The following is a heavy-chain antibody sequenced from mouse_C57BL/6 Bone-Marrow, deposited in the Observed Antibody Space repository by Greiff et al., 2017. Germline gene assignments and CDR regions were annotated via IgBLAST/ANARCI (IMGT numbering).Heavy chain of an antibody. Sequence: VQGVESGGGLVKPGGSLKLSCAASGFTFSSYAMSWVRQTPEKRLEWVATISDGGSYTYYPDNVKGRFTISRDNAKNNLYLQMNHLKSEDTAMYYCARDQGYYYGSSYDYWGQGTTLTVSS. CDR1: GFTFSSYA. V-gene: IGHV5-4*01. J-gene: IGHJ2*01. CDR3: ARDQGYYYGSSYDY. CDR2: ISDGGSYT. D-gene: IGHD1-1*01.